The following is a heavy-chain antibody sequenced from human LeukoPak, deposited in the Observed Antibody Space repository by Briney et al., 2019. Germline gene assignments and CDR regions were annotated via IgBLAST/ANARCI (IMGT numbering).Heavy chain of an antibody. D-gene: IGHD6-13*01. CDR2: INWNGGST. V-gene: IGHV3-20*04. CDR3: ARDGIAAAGSLYYYYYMDV. Sequence: GGSLRLSCAASGFTFSSYGMSWVRQAPGKGLEWVSGINWNGGSTGYADSVKGRFTISRDNAKNSLYLQMNSLRAEDTALYYCARDGIAAAGSLYYYYYMDVWGKGTTVTVSS. J-gene: IGHJ6*03. CDR1: GFTFSSYG.